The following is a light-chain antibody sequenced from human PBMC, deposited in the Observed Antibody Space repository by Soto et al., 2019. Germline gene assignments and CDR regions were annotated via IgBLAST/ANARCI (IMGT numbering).Light chain of an antibody. J-gene: IGKJ4*01. Sequence: EIVLTQSPGTLSLSPGERATLSCRASQTVGNIYLGWYQQKPGQSPRLLISGTSNRATGIPDRFSGSGSGTDFTLTISRLAPEDFATYYCQQAYSFPLTFGGGTKVEIK. CDR1: QTVGNIY. CDR2: GTS. V-gene: IGKV3-20*01. CDR3: QQAYSFPLT.